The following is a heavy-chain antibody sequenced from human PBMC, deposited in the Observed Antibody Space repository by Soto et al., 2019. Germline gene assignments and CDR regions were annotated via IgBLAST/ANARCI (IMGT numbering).Heavy chain of an antibody. J-gene: IGHJ6*02. Sequence: QVQLVQSGAEVKKPGSSVKVSCKASGGTFSSYAISWVRQAPGQGLEWMGGIIPIFGTANYAQKFQGRVTITADESTSTAYMELSSLRSEDTAVYYCAREPSYGDYDYYYYYGMDVWGQGTTVTVPS. CDR3: AREPSYGDYDYYYYYGMDV. D-gene: IGHD4-17*01. V-gene: IGHV1-69*12. CDR2: IIPIFGTA. CDR1: GGTFSSYA.